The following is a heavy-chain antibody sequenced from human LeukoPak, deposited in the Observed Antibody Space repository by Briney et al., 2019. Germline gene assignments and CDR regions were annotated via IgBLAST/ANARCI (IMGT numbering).Heavy chain of an antibody. D-gene: IGHD2-2*01. V-gene: IGHV3-64*01. CDR3: ARVGCSSTSCAIDY. Sequence: GGSLRLSCAASGFTFSSYAMHWVRQAPGKGLEYVSAISSNGGSTYYANSVKGRFTVSRDNSKNTLYLQMGSLRAEDMAVYYCARVGCSSTSCAIDYWGQGTLATVSS. CDR1: GFTFSSYA. CDR2: ISSNGGST. J-gene: IGHJ4*02.